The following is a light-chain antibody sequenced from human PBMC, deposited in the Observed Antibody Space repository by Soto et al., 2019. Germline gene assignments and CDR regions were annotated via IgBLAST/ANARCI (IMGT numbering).Light chain of an antibody. CDR3: GTWDGSLSVVV. Sequence: QSVLTQPPSVSAAPGQGVTISCSGNSSNIGDNFVSWYRQHPGTAPKLLIYDNHKRPSGIHDRFAGSKSGTSATLGITGLQTGDEADYYCGTWDGSLSVVVFGGGTKLTVL. J-gene: IGLJ3*02. CDR2: DNH. V-gene: IGLV1-51*01. CDR1: SSNIGDNF.